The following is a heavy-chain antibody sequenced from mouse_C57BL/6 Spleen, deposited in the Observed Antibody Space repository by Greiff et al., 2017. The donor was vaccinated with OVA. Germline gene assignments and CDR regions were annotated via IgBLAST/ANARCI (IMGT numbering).Heavy chain of an antibody. J-gene: IGHJ4*01. CDR2: ISYSGST. V-gene: IGHV3-8*01. Sequence: VQLQQSGPGLAKPSQTLSLTCSATGYSITSDYWNWIRKFPGNKLEYMGYISYSGSTYYNPSLKSRISITRDTSKNQYYLQLNSVTTEDTATYYCARYRTMITWAMDYWGQGTSVTVSS. D-gene: IGHD2-4*01. CDR1: GYSITSDY. CDR3: ARYRTMITWAMDY.